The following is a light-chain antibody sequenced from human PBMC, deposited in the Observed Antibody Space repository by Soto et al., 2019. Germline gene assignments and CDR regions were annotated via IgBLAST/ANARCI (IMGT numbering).Light chain of an antibody. CDR2: EVS. J-gene: IGLJ1*01. V-gene: IGLV2-14*01. CDR1: SSDVGGYNY. Sequence: QAALTQPASVSGSPGQSLTISRTGTSSDVGGYNYVSWYQQHPAKAPKLMIYEVSNRPSGVSNRFSGCKSGNTASLTISGLQAEDEADYYCSSYTTSSTPYVFGTGTKVTVL. CDR3: SSYTTSSTPYV.